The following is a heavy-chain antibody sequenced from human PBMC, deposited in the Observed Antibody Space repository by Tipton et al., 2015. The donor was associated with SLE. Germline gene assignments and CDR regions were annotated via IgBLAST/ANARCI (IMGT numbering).Heavy chain of an antibody. CDR1: GGSFSGYY. CDR3: ARHTFYFRSGTYFRLLQYFDY. Sequence: GSLRLSCAVYGGSFSGYYWSWVRQAPGKGLEWLGEIYHSGSTNYNPSLKSRVTISIDKSKNHFSLNLTSVTAADTAVYFCARHTFYFRSGTYFRLLQYFDYWGQGSLVTVSS. CDR2: IYHSGST. V-gene: IGHV4-34*01. D-gene: IGHD3-10*01. J-gene: IGHJ4*02.